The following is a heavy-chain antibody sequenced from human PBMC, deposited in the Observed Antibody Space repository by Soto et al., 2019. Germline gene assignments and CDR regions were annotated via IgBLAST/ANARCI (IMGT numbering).Heavy chain of an antibody. CDR1: GGSISSYY. Sequence: SETLSLTCTVSGGSISSYYWSWIRQPPGKGLEWIGYIYYSGSTNYNPSLKSRVTISVDTSKNQFSLKLSSVTAADTAVYYCASCGYCSSTSCSDFDYWGQGTLVTVSA. CDR3: ASCGYCSSTSCSDFDY. V-gene: IGHV4-59*08. D-gene: IGHD2-2*03. J-gene: IGHJ4*02. CDR2: IYYSGST.